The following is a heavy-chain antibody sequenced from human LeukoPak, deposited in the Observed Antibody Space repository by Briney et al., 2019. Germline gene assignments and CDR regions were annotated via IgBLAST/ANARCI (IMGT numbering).Heavy chain of an antibody. CDR1: GGSFSGYY. V-gene: IGHV4-34*01. J-gene: IGHJ1*01. CDR3: AGLEGPRGHEYFQH. CDR2: INHSGST. D-gene: IGHD2-15*01. Sequence: SETLSLTCAVYGGSFSGYYWSWIRQPPGKGLEWIGEINHSGSTNYNPSLKSRVTISVDTSKNQFSLKLSSVTAADTAVYYCAGLEGPRGHEYFQHWGQGTLVTVSS.